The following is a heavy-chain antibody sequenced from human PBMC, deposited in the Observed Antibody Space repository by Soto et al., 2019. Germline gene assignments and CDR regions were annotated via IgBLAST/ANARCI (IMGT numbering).Heavy chain of an antibody. Sequence: SETLSLTCSVSGGSINSDYWSWIRQPPGKGLEWIGSFYYRGSTDYNPSLKTRVTILLDTSKNQFSLKLTSVTAADTAVYYCARANGNYGIFDFWGQGTLVTVS. CDR1: GGSINSDY. V-gene: IGHV4-59*01. D-gene: IGHD4-17*01. CDR2: FYYRGST. J-gene: IGHJ4*02. CDR3: ARANGNYGIFDF.